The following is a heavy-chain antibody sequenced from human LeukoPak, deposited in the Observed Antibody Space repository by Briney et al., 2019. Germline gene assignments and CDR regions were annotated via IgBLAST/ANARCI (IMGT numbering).Heavy chain of an antibody. CDR2: IYPGDSDT. V-gene: IGHV5-51*01. Sequence: GESLKISCKGSGYTFSNYWVGWVRQLSGKGLEWIGIIYPGDSDTRYSPSFQGQVTISADKSISTAYLQWSSLKASDTAIYYCARPHYGDHGRLLWGQGTQVTVSS. J-gene: IGHJ4*02. CDR3: ARPHYGDHGRLL. D-gene: IGHD4-17*01. CDR1: GYTFSNYW.